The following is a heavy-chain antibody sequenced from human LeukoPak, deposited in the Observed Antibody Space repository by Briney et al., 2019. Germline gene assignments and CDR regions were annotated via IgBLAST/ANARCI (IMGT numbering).Heavy chain of an antibody. V-gene: IGHV4-34*01. Sequence: SETLSLTCAVYGGSFSGYYWSWIRQPPGKGLEWIGEINHSGSTNYNPSLKSRVTISVDTSKNQFPLKLSSVTAADTAVYYCARGSDSSGYYGDWFDPWGQGTLVTVSS. D-gene: IGHD3-22*01. J-gene: IGHJ5*02. CDR2: INHSGST. CDR3: ARGSDSSGYYGDWFDP. CDR1: GGSFSGYY.